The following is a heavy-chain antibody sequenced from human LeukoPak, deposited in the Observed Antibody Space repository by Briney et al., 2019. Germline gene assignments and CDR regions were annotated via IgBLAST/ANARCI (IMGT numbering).Heavy chain of an antibody. CDR1: GFTFSSHA. Sequence: GGSLRLSCAASGFTFSSHAMIWVRQAPGKGLEWVSGISVSGGSTYYADSVKGRFTISRDNSKNTLYLQMNSLRDEDTAVYYCTKAYGPGPYCFDYWGQGALVTVSS. CDR2: ISVSGGST. V-gene: IGHV3-23*01. CDR3: TKAYGPGPYCFDY. D-gene: IGHD3-10*01. J-gene: IGHJ4*02.